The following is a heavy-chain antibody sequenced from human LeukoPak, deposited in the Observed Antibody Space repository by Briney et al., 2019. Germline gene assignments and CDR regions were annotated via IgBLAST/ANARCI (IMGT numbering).Heavy chain of an antibody. Sequence: AASVKVSCKVSAYTLTELSMHWVRQAPGKGLEWMGGFDPEDGETIYAQKFQGRVTMTEDTSTDTAYMELSSLRSEDTAVYYCATHPLTMVRGGGPYWGQGTLVTVSS. CDR2: FDPEDGET. D-gene: IGHD3-10*01. CDR3: ATHPLTMVRGGGPY. CDR1: AYTLTELS. V-gene: IGHV1-24*01. J-gene: IGHJ4*02.